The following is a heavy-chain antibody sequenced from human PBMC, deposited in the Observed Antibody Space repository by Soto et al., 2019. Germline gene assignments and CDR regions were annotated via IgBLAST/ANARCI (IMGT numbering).Heavy chain of an antibody. D-gene: IGHD3-3*01. CDR1: GFSLTTSGVG. Sequence: QITLNESGPTVVRPTETLTLTCRFSGFSLTTSGVGVGWIRQSPGKAPEWLALIYWDADKRYSASLKSRLTSTKDTSKNQVVPTVSDLDPTDTATYYCAHRVLRTVFGLVTTTAIYFDFWGQGTPVAVSS. CDR2: IYWDADK. V-gene: IGHV2-5*02. J-gene: IGHJ4*02. CDR3: AHRVLRTVFGLVTTTAIYFDF.